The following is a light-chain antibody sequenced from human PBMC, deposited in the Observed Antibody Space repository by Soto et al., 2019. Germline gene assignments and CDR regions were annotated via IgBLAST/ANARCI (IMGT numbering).Light chain of an antibody. Sequence: EIVLTQSPATLSVSPGETVTLSCRASQSVSSNLAWYQQKPGQAPRLLIYGASTRATGIPARFSGSGSGTEFTLTISSLQSEDFAVYYCQQYNNWPWTFGQGTKVDI. CDR2: GAS. V-gene: IGKV3-15*01. CDR3: QQYNNWPWT. J-gene: IGKJ1*01. CDR1: QSVSSN.